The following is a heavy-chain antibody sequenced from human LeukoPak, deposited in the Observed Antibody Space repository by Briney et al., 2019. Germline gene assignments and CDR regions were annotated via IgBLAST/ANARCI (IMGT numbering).Heavy chain of an antibody. CDR1: GGSISSYY. J-gene: IGHJ3*02. V-gene: IGHV4-4*07. CDR3: ARGQHYDSSGYYPHDAFDI. Sequence: SETLSLTCTVSGGSISSYYWSWIRQPAGKGLEWIGRIYTSGSTNYNPSLKSRVTMSVDTSKNQFSLKLSSVTAADTAVYYCARGQHYDSSGYYPHDAFDIWGQGTMVTVSS. D-gene: IGHD3-22*01. CDR2: IYTSGST.